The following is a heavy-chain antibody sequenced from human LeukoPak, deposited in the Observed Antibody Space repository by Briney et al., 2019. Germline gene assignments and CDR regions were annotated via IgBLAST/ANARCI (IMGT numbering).Heavy chain of an antibody. CDR2: IYYSGST. CDR3: ARGWGYSSSFDY. J-gene: IGHJ4*02. CDR1: GGSISSYY. D-gene: IGHD5-18*01. Sequence: PSETLSLTRTVSGGSISSYYWSWIRQPPGKGLEWIGYIYYSGSTNYNPSLKSRVTISVDTSKNQFSLKLSSVTAADTAVYYCARGWGYSSSFDYWGQGTLVTVSS. V-gene: IGHV4-59*01.